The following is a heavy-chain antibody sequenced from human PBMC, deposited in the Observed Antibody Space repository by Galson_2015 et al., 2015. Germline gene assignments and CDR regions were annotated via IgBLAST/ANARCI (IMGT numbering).Heavy chain of an antibody. CDR1: GFTFSSYG. V-gene: IGHV3-30*18. J-gene: IGHJ4*02. Sequence: SLRLSCAASGFTFSSYGMHWVRQAPGKGLEWVAVISYDGSNKYYADSVKGRFTISRDNSKNTLYLQMNSLRAEDTAVYYCAKDVDIVVVPAAMVFDYWGQGTLVTVSS. D-gene: IGHD2-2*03. CDR2: ISYDGSNK. CDR3: AKDVDIVVVPAAMVFDY.